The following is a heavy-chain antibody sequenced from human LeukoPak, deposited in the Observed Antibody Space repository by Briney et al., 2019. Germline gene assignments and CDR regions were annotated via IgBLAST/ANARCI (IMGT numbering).Heavy chain of an antibody. D-gene: IGHD3-22*01. CDR3: AKDARSSGGYYLFDY. J-gene: IGHJ4*02. V-gene: IGHV3-30*02. CDR2: IRYDGSNK. Sequence: GGSLRLSCAASGFTFSSYGMHWVRQAPGKGLEWVEFIRYDGSNKYYADSVKGRFTISRDNSKNTLYLQMNSLRAEDTAVYYCAKDARSSGGYYLFDYWGQGTLVTVSS. CDR1: GFTFSSYG.